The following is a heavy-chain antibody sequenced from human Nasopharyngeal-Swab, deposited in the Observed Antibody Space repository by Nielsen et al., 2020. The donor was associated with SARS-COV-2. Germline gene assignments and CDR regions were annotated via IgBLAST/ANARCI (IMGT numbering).Heavy chain of an antibody. D-gene: IGHD6-19*01. V-gene: IGHV3-30*18. CDR3: AKDTSGWYLDY. Sequence: GESLKISCAASGFTFSSYGMHWARQAPGKGLEWVAVISYDGSNKYYADSVKGRFTISRDNPKNTLYLQMNSLRAEDTAVYYCAKDTSGWYLDYWGQGTLVTVSS. CDR2: ISYDGSNK. J-gene: IGHJ4*02. CDR1: GFTFSSYG.